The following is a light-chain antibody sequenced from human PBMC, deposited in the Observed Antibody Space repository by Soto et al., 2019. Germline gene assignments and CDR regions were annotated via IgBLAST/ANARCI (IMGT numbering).Light chain of an antibody. Sequence: EIVMTQSPATLSVSPGERATLSCRASQSVSSDLAWYQQKPGQAPRRLNYGASTRATGIPARFSGSGSGTEFTLTISSLQSEDFAVYYGQQYNNWPPKVTFGQGTRLEIK. CDR2: GAS. V-gene: IGKV3-15*01. J-gene: IGKJ5*01. CDR3: QQYNNWPPKVT. CDR1: QSVSSD.